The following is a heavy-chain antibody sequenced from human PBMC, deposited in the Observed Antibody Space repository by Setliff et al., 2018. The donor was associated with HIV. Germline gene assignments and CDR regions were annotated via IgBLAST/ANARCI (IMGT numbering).Heavy chain of an antibody. V-gene: IGHV4-34*01. CDR2: INHSGST. CDR1: GGSFSGYY. D-gene: IGHD4-17*01. Sequence: PSETLSLTCAVFGGSFSGYYWSWIRQPPGKGLEWIGEINHSGSTDYNPSLKSRVTISVDTSKNQFSLNLSSVTAADTAVYYCARYDYGDFDYWGQGTPVPVSS. J-gene: IGHJ4*02. CDR3: ARYDYGDFDY.